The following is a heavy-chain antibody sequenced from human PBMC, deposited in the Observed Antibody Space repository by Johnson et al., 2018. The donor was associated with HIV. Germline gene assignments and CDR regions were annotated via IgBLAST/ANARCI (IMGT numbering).Heavy chain of an antibody. V-gene: IGHV3-48*03. CDR2: ISSSGSTI. CDR1: GFTFSSYA. Sequence: VQLVESGGGVVQPGRSLRLSCAASGFTFSSYAMHWVRQAPGKGLEWVSYISSSGSTIYYADSVKGRFTISRDNAKNSLYLQMNSLRVADTAVYYCARDRSLWFRELWPRDAFDMWGQGTKITVSS. D-gene: IGHD3-10*01. J-gene: IGHJ3*02. CDR3: ARDRSLWFRELWPRDAFDM.